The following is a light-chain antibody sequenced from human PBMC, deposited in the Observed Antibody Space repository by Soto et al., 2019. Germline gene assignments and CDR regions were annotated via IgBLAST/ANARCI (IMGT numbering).Light chain of an antibody. J-gene: IGKJ2*01. CDR3: QQYNSWPPKYT. Sequence: EIVMTQSPATLSVSPGGRATLSCRASQSVSSYLAWYQQRRGQPPRLLIYRASTRATGIPDRFSGSGSGTEFSLTISSLQSEYFAVYYCQQYNSWPPKYTFGQGTKLEI. CDR2: RAS. V-gene: IGKV3-15*01. CDR1: QSVSSY.